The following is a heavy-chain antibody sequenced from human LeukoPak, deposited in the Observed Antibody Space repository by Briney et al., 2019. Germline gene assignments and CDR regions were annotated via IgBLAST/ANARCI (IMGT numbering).Heavy chain of an antibody. CDR3: ARDLNGSGSYPGGYYYYGMDV. J-gene: IGHJ6*02. CDR2: INPSGGST. D-gene: IGHD3-10*01. CDR1: GYTFTGYH. Sequence: ASVKVSCKASGYTFTGYHMHWVRQAPGQGLEWMGIINPSGGSTSYAQKFQGRVTMTRDTSTSTAYMELSSLRSEDTAVYYCARDLNGSGSYPGGYYYYGMDVWGQGTTVTVSS. V-gene: IGHV1-46*01.